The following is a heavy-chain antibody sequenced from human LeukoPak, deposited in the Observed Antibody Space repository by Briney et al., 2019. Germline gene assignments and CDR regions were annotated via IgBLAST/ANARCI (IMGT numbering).Heavy chain of an antibody. D-gene: IGHD1-26*01. J-gene: IGHJ4*01. CDR2: ISGSGGST. V-gene: IGHV3-23*01. Sequence: GGSLRLSCAASGFTFSSYAMPWVRQAPGKGLEWVSAISGSGGSTYYADSVKGRFTISGDNSENTLYLQMNSLRAEDTAVYYCAKGGGAGVYSGSYYFDYWGQGTLVTVSS. CDR3: AKGGGAGVYSGSYYFDY. CDR1: GFTFSSYA.